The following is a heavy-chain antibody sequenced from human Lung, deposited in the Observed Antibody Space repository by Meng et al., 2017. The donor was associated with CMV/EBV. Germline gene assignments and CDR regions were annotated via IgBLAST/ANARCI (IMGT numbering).Heavy chain of an antibody. CDR2: ISSSSSYI. Sequence: SXAASGFTFSSYSMNWDRQAPGKGLEWVSSISSSSSYIYYADSVKGRFTISRDNAKNSLYLQMNSLRAEDTAVYYCARGGLIAARNDYWGQGTVVTVSS. CDR3: ARGGLIAARNDY. V-gene: IGHV3-21*01. J-gene: IGHJ4*02. D-gene: IGHD6-6*01. CDR1: GFTFSSYS.